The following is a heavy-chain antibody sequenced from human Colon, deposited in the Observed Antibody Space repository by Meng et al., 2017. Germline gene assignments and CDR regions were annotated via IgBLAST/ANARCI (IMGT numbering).Heavy chain of an antibody. V-gene: IGHV4-34*01. J-gene: IGHJ5*02. CDR2: INYTGST. CDR1: GGFFRWYY. D-gene: IGHD3-10*01. CDR3: ARRGLSGSFSP. Sequence: QGPLPRWGAGLLKPSGALSLPLGGLGGFFRWYYWYWIRQSPREGLEWIGEINYTGSTSYNPSLRSRVTISLDTSKKRFSLRLSSVTAADTAVYYCARRGLSGSFSPWGQGTLVTVSS.